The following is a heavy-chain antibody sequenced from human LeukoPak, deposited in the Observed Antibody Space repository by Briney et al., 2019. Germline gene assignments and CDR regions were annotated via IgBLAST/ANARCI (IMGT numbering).Heavy chain of an antibody. V-gene: IGHV3-15*01. CDR3: TLEGYYDSSGYYCFDY. CDR1: GFTFSNAW. D-gene: IGHD3-22*01. CDR2: FKSKTDGGTT. Sequence: GGSLRLSCAASGFTFSNAWMSWVRQAPGKGLEWVGRFKSKTDGGTTDYAAPVKGRFTISRHDSKNTLYLQMNSLKTEDTAVYYCTLEGYYDSSGYYCFDYWGQGTLVTVSS. J-gene: IGHJ4*02.